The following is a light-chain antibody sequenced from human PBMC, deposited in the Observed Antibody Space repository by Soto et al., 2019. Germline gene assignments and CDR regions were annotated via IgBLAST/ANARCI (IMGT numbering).Light chain of an antibody. CDR2: DTN. CDR1: SGSVSNSHH. J-gene: IGLJ1*01. V-gene: IGLV8-61*01. CDR3: VLYMGRDTPYV. Sequence: QAVVTQEPSFSVSPGETVTLTCGLSSGSVSNSHHPSWYQQTPGQSPRTLIHDTNRRSSGVPDRFSGSILGNKAALTITGAQAGDESEYFCVLYMGRDTPYVFGSGTKVTVL.